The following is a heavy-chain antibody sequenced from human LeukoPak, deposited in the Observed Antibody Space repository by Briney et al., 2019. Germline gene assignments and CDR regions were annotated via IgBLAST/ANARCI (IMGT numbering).Heavy chain of an antibody. CDR2: ISSSSSYI. J-gene: IGHJ4*02. CDR3: ARDERDGYNSALYFDY. V-gene: IGHV3-21*01. Sequence: PGTSLRLSCAASGFTFSSYSMNWVRQAPGKGLEWVSSISSSSSYIYYADSVKGRFTISRDNAKNSLYLQMNSLRAEDTAVYYCARDERDGYNSALYFDYWGQGTLVTVSS. CDR1: GFTFSSYS. D-gene: IGHD5-24*01.